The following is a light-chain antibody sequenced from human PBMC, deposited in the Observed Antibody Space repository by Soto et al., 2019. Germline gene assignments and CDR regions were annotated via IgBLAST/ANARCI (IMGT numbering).Light chain of an antibody. CDR1: QSVFYDSKKKNY. CDR3: QQYYTTPRT. CDR2: RAS. V-gene: IGKV4-1*01. J-gene: IGKJ1*01. Sequence: DIVMTQSPDSLTVSLGERATINCKSSQSVFYDSKKKNYLSWYQVKPGQPPKLLFYRASTRASGVPDRFSGGGSGTDFTLTISSLQAEDVALYYCQQYYTTPRTFGQGTKVEI.